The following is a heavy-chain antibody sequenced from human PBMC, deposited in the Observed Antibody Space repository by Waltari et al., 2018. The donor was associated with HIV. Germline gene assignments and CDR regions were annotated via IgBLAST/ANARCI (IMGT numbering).Heavy chain of an antibody. CDR1: GGSISSSSYS. Sequence: QLQLQESGPRLVKPSETLSLTCTVSGGSISSSSYSWGWIRQPPGKGLEWIGNIYYSGSTYYNPSLKSRVTISVDTSKNQFSLKLNSVTAADTAVYYCARTVYPVYSSSPYFDYWGQGTLVTVSS. J-gene: IGHJ4*02. CDR2: IYYSGST. D-gene: IGHD6-6*01. V-gene: IGHV4-39*01. CDR3: ARTVYPVYSSSPYFDY.